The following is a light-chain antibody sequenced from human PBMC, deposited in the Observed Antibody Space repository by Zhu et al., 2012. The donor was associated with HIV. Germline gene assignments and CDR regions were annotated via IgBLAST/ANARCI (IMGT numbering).Light chain of an antibody. V-gene: IGKV3D-15*03. CDR1: QSVNTH. CDR2: EAS. CDR3: QQHDHWPPDV. Sequence: EIVMTQYPATLSASPGERATLYCRASQSVNTHLAWYRQKPGQAPRLLIYEASIRATGIPARFSGSGSGTEFTLTISTTQSEDSAVYYCQQHDHWPPDVFGQGTKLEI. J-gene: IGKJ2*01.